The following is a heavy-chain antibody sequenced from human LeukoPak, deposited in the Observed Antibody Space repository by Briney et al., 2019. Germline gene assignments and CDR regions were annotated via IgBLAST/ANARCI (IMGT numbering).Heavy chain of an antibody. CDR3: AREGDYDILTGYYFIDS. Sequence: SETLTLTCAVSGGSISSGNWWSWVRQPPGKGLEWIGEIYHSGNTNYNPSLKSRVTISVDWSKNHFSLKLSSVTAADTAVYYCAREGDYDILTGYYFIDSWGQGTLVTVSS. J-gene: IGHJ4*02. V-gene: IGHV4-4*02. CDR2: IYHSGNT. CDR1: GGSISSGNW. D-gene: IGHD3-9*01.